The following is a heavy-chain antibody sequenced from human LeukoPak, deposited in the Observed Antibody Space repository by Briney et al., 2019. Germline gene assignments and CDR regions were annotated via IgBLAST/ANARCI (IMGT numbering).Heavy chain of an antibody. CDR2: ISAYNGNT. D-gene: IGHD3-10*01. J-gene: IGHJ4*02. CDR1: GYTFTSYG. CDR3: ARDLGLYYGSGTHPLGY. V-gene: IGHV1-18*01. Sequence: ASVKVSCKASGYTFTSYGISWVRQAPGRGLEWMGWISAYNGNTNYAQKLQGRVTMTTDTSTSTAYMELRSLRSDDTAVYYCARDLGLYYGSGTHPLGYWGQGTLVTVSS.